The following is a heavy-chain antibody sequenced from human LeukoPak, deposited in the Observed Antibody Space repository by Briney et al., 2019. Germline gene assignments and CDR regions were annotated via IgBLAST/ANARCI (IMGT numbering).Heavy chain of an antibody. V-gene: IGHV4-59*08. Sequence: PSGTLSLTCTVSRGSISRYYWSWIRQPPGKGLEWIGYIYYSGTTNYNPSLKSRVTTLVDTPNNQFSLNLSSVTAADTAVYYCARRGIAAAGYDYWGQGTLVTVSS. D-gene: IGHD6-13*01. CDR3: ARRGIAAAGYDY. CDR1: RGSISRYY. CDR2: IYYSGTT. J-gene: IGHJ4*02.